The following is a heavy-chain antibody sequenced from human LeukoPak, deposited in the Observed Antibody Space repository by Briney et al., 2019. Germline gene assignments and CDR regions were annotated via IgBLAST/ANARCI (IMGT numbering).Heavy chain of an antibody. D-gene: IGHD3-16*01. CDR2: IKHDESEK. Sequence: GGSLRLSCAASGFSFNSDWMDWVRQAPGKGLEWVANIKHDESEKNYLDSVKGRFTISGDNAQNSLYLQMNGLRVEDTAVYYCTRRLDDWGQGTLVTVSS. CDR3: TRRLDD. J-gene: IGHJ4*02. CDR1: GFSFNSDW. V-gene: IGHV3-7*01.